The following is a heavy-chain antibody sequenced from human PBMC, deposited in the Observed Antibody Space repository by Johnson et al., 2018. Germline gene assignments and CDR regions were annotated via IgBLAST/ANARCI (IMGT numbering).Heavy chain of an antibody. Sequence: QVQLVQSGAEVKKXGSSVKVXCKATGGTFKSYAITWLRQAPGHGLDWMGGTIPKFDTANYAQHFQDRVTITGDESTGTAYRALSCRRSEDTVVYYCARGLSYKTDWGQGTLVTVAS. CDR3: ARGLSYKTD. D-gene: IGHD3-16*02. J-gene: IGHJ1*01. CDR1: GGTFKSYA. V-gene: IGHV1-69*01. CDR2: TIPKFDTA.